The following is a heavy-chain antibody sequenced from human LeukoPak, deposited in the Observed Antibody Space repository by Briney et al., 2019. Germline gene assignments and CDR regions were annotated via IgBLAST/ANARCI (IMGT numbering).Heavy chain of an antibody. CDR3: AREDRNYYDSRKYYFDY. D-gene: IGHD3-22*01. CDR1: GGSISSSSYY. V-gene: IGHV4-39*07. J-gene: IGHJ4*02. Sequence: SETLSLTCTVSGGSISSSSYYWGWIRQPPGKGLEWIGSIYYSGSTYYNPSLKSRVTISVDTSKNQFSLKLSSVTAADTAVYYCAREDRNYYDSRKYYFDYWGQGTLVTVSS. CDR2: IYYSGST.